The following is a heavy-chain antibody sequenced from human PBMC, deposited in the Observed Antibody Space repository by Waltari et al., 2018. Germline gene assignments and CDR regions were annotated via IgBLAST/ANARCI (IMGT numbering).Heavy chain of an antibody. CDR1: GYTFTGYY. CDR3: ARNLYGDYGYYYGMDV. D-gene: IGHD4-17*01. Sequence: QVQLVQSGAEVKKPGASVKVSCKASGYTFTGYYMHRVRQAPGQGLEWMGRINPNSGGTNYAQKFQGRVTMTRDTSISTAYLQWSSLKASDTAMYYCARNLYGDYGYYYGMDVWGQGTTVTVSS. CDR2: INPNSGGT. J-gene: IGHJ6*02. V-gene: IGHV1-2*06.